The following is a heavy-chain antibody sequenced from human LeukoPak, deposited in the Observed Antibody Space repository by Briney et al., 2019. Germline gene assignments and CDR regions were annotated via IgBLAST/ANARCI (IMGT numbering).Heavy chain of an antibody. CDR2: IKQDGSEE. J-gene: IGHJ4*02. CDR1: GFTFSSYW. Sequence: GGSLRLSCAASGFTFSSYWMSWVRQAPVKGLEWVATIKQDGSEEYYVDSVKGRFTISRDNAKNSLFLQMDSLRDEDTAVYYCARSGYSGYEFDHWGQGTRVTVSS. CDR3: ARSGYSGYEFDH. V-gene: IGHV3-7*02. D-gene: IGHD5-12*01.